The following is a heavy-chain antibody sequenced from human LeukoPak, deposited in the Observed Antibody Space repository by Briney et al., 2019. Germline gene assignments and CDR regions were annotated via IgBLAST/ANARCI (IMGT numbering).Heavy chain of an antibody. CDR2: INPNSGGT. D-gene: IGHD3-22*01. V-gene: IGHV1-2*02. CDR1: GYTFTAYY. Sequence: GASVTVSCTASGYTFTAYYMHWVRQAPGQGLEWMGWINPNSGGTKYAQKLQGRVTMTRDTSISTAYMELSRLRSDDTAVYYCARDEDASSDNAFDIWGQGTMVTVSS. CDR3: ARDEDASSDNAFDI. J-gene: IGHJ3*02.